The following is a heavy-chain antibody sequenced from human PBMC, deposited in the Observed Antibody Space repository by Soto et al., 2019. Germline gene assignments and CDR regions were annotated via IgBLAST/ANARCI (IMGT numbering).Heavy chain of an antibody. D-gene: IGHD3-3*01. CDR1: GYTFTSYG. CDR3: ARDLDFWSGYYTGGFDY. Sequence: ASVKVSCKASGYTFTSYGISWVRQAPGQGLEWMGWISAYNGNTNYAQKLQGRVTMTTDTSTSTAYMELRSLRSDDTAVYYCARDLDFWSGYYTGGFDYWGQGTTVTVSS. CDR2: ISAYNGNT. J-gene: IGHJ4*03. V-gene: IGHV1-18*04.